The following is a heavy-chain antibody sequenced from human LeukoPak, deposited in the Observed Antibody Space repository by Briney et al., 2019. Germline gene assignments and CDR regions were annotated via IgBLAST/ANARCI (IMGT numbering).Heavy chain of an antibody. V-gene: IGHV1-46*03. D-gene: IGHD3-22*01. Sequence: ASVKASCKASGYTFTSYYMHWVRQAPGQGLEWMGIINPSGGSTSHAQKFQGRVTMTRDTSTSTVYMELSSLRSEDTAVYYCARDANYYDSSGYPDYWGQGTLVTVSS. CDR1: GYTFTSYY. CDR2: INPSGGST. J-gene: IGHJ4*02. CDR3: ARDANYYDSSGYPDY.